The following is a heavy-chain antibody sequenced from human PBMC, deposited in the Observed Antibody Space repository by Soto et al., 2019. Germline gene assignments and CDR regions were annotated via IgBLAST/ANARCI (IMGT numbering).Heavy chain of an antibody. CDR1: GFTFDYYW. Sequence: EVQLVESGGGLVQPGESLRLSCAASGFTFDYYWMHWVRQAPGKGLVWVSRIHSDGTTTTYADSVKGRFTISRDNARNKVSLQMSSLRVEDTAVYYCARGDLGGFDLWGPGTVVTVSS. CDR2: IHSDGTTT. CDR3: ARGDLGGFDL. J-gene: IGHJ3*01. V-gene: IGHV3-74*01. D-gene: IGHD3-16*01.